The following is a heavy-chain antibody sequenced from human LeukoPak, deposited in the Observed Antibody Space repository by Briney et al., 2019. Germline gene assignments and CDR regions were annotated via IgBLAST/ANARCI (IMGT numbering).Heavy chain of an antibody. CDR1: GFIFSSYG. CDR2: IRSDGSTK. Sequence: GGSLRLSCAASGFIFSSYGMHRVRQAPGKGLEWVAFIRSDGSTKFYADSVKGRFTISRDNSKNTPYLQINSLRGEDTAVYYCAKDEVTSTSQQQLAWYFDYWGQGTLVTVSS. D-gene: IGHD6-13*01. V-gene: IGHV3-30*02. CDR3: AKDEVTSTSQQQLAWYFDY. J-gene: IGHJ4*02.